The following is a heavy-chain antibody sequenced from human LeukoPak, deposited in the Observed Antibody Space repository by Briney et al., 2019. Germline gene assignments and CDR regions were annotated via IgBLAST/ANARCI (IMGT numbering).Heavy chain of an antibody. CDR3: AREGPRGNSQFDY. CDR1: GFTFSSYG. V-gene: IGHV3-33*01. D-gene: IGHD2/OR15-2a*01. J-gene: IGHJ4*02. Sequence: GGSLKLSCAASGFTFSSYGMHWVRQAPGKGLEWVALIWYDGSNKYYTDSVKGRFTISRDNSKNTLYLQMNSLRAEDTAVYYCAREGPRGNSQFDYWGQGTLVTVSS. CDR2: IWYDGSNK.